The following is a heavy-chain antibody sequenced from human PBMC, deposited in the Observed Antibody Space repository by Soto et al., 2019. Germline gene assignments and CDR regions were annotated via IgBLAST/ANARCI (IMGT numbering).Heavy chain of an antibody. Sequence: SETLSLTCTVSGGSISSGGYYWSWIRQHPGKGLEWIGSIYYSGSTYYNPSLKSRVTISVDTSKNQFSLKLSSVTAADTAVYFCARQQYCGSSTCYDSLYYQYMDVWGKGTMVTVS. CDR2: IYYSGST. D-gene: IGHD2-2*01. CDR1: GGSISSGGYY. V-gene: IGHV4-39*01. CDR3: ARQQYCGSSTCYDSLYYQYMDV. J-gene: IGHJ6*03.